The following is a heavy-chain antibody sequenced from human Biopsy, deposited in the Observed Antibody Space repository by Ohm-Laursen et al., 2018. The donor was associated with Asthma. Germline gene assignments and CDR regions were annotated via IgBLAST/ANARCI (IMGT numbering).Heavy chain of an antibody. CDR3: VRDGTDDAFDI. CDR2: ISKDASTQ. J-gene: IGHJ3*02. CDR1: VFSFSNIA. V-gene: IGHV3-30*01. Sequence: SLRLSCTASVFSFSNIAIHWVRQAPGKGLEWVGVISKDASTQDYADSVKGRFTMARDNSKNTLDLQMNSLREEDTAVYYCVRDGTDDAFDIWGQGTVVSVSS. D-gene: IGHD1-1*01.